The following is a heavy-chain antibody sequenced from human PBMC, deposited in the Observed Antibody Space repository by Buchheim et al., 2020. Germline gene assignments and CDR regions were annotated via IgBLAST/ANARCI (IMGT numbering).Heavy chain of an antibody. D-gene: IGHD3-22*01. CDR3: AKYYYDSSGYYH. CDR1: GFTFSRFW. Sequence: EVQLVESGGGLVQPGGSLRLSCAASGFTFSRFWMNWVRQAPGKGLEWVANIKQDGSEKYFVDSVKGRFTISRDNAKTSVYLQMNSLRAEDTAVYYCAKYYYDSSGYYHWGQGTL. J-gene: IGHJ4*02. CDR2: IKQDGSEK. V-gene: IGHV3-7*01.